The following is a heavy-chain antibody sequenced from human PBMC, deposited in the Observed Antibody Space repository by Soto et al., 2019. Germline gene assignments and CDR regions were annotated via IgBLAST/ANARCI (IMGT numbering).Heavy chain of an antibody. V-gene: IGHV1-69*04. D-gene: IGHD6-6*01. Sequence: GASVKVSCKASGGTFSSYTISWVRQAPGQGLEWMGRIIPILGIANYAQKLQGRVTITADKSTSIAYMVLSSLSSEDTAFFYCARERFRGSSADAFDIWGKGTMVTVSS. J-gene: IGHJ3*02. CDR3: ARERFRGSSADAFDI. CDR2: IIPILGIA. CDR1: GGTFSSYT.